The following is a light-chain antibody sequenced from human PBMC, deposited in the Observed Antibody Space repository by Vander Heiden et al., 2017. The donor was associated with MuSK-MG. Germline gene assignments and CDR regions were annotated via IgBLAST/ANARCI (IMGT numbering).Light chain of an antibody. Sequence: DIQMTQSPSSLSASVGDRVTITCRASQSISSYLNWYQQKPGKAPKLLIYAASSLQSGVPSRFTGSGSGTDFTLTISSLQPEDFATYYSQQSDSTPLTFGGGTKVEIK. V-gene: IGKV1-39*01. CDR3: QQSDSTPLT. J-gene: IGKJ4*01. CDR2: AAS. CDR1: QSISSY.